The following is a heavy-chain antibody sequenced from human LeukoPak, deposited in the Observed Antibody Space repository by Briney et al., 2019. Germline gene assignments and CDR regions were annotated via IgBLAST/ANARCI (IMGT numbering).Heavy chain of an antibody. D-gene: IGHD3-22*01. V-gene: IGHV1-69*13. CDR2: IIPIFGTA. J-gene: IGHJ6*02. CDR1: GGTFSSYA. Sequence: SVKVSCKASGGTFSSYAISWVRQAPGQWLEWMGGIIPIFGTANYAQKFQGRVTITADESTSTAYMELSSLRSEDTAVYYCARDRLDYYDSSGYPAGIDYYTVWTSGAKGPRSPSP. CDR3: ARDRLDYYDSSGYPAGIDYYTVWTS.